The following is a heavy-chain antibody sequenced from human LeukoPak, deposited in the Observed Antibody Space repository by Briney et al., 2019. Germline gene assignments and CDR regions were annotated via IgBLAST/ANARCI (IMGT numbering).Heavy chain of an antibody. Sequence: EASVKVSCKASGGTFSSYAISWVRQAPGQGLEWMGGIIPIFGTANYAQKFQGRVTITADESTSTAYMELRSLRSDDTAVYYCARDQLRYYGSGSYYSDMDVWGQGTTVTVSS. CDR1: GGTFSSYA. J-gene: IGHJ6*02. D-gene: IGHD3-10*01. CDR2: IIPIFGTA. V-gene: IGHV1-69*01. CDR3: ARDQLRYYGSGSYYSDMDV.